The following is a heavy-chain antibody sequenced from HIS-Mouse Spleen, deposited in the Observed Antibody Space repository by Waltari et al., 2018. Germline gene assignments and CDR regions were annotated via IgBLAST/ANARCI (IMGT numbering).Heavy chain of an antibody. D-gene: IGHD7-27*01. CDR1: GGTFRSYA. CDR2: IIPIFGTA. J-gene: IGHJ4*02. CDR3: ARSRPNWGGFDY. V-gene: IGHV1-69*01. Sequence: QVQLVQSGAEVKKPGSSVKVSCKASGGTFRSYATRRVRQARGQGLAWMGGIIPIFGTANYAQKFQGRVTITADESTSTAYMELSSLRSEDTAVYYCARSRPNWGGFDYWGQGTLVTVSS.